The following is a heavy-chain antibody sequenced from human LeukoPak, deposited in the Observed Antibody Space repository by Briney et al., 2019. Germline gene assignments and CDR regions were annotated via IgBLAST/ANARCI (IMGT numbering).Heavy chain of an antibody. CDR1: GLTFNNYA. Sequence: GGSLRLSCAASGLTFNNYAMSWVRQAPGKGLEWGSAISASGGTTYYADSVKGRFTISRDNSENTLFLQMNSLRAEDTAVYYCAKEPREYCSSTSCPNWFDSWGQGTLVTVSS. CDR2: ISASGGTT. D-gene: IGHD2-2*01. J-gene: IGHJ5*01. V-gene: IGHV3-23*01. CDR3: AKEPREYCSSTSCPNWFDS.